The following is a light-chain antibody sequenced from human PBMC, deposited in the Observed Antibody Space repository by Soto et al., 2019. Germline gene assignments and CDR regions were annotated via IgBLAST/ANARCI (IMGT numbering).Light chain of an antibody. Sequence: DIQMTQSPSSLSASVGDRVTITCRTSQGINDYLNWYQMKPGEAPKLLIYAASALQSGIPSRFSGSASGTEFTLTITSLQPEDFATYYCQQSYNFPRTFGQGTTVEVK. J-gene: IGKJ1*01. CDR1: QGINDY. CDR2: AAS. V-gene: IGKV1-39*01. CDR3: QQSYNFPRT.